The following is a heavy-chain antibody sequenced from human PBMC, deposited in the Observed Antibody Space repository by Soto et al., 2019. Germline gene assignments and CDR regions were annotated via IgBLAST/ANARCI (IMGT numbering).Heavy chain of an antibody. CDR3: ARHYASSGYYSTPYYYYYGMDV. J-gene: IGHJ6*02. CDR1: GGTFSSYA. Sequence: QVQLVQSGAEVKKPGSSVKVSCKASGGTFSSYAISWVRQAPGQGLEWMGGIIPIFGTANYAQKFQGRVTITADESTSTAYMELSSLRSEDTAVYYCARHYASSGYYSTPYYYYYGMDVCGQGTTVTVSS. D-gene: IGHD3-22*01. V-gene: IGHV1-69*12. CDR2: IIPIFGTA.